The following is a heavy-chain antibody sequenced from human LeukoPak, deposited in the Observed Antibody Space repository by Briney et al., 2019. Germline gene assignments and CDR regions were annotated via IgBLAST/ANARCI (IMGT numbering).Heavy chain of an antibody. CDR1: GGSISSYY. J-gene: IGHJ5*02. Sequence: SETLSLTCTVSGGSISSYYWSWIRQPRGKGLEWIGYIYYSGSTNYNPSLKSRVTISVDTSKNQFSLKLSSVTAADTAVYYCARVDRGYNNWFDPWGQGTLVTVSS. CDR3: ARVDRGYNNWFDP. D-gene: IGHD3-22*01. CDR2: IYYSGST. V-gene: IGHV4-59*01.